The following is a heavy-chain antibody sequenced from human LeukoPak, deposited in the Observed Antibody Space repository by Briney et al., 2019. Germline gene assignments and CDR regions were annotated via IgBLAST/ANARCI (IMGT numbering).Heavy chain of an antibody. J-gene: IGHJ6*04. Sequence: GGSLRLSCAASGFTFSSYDMNWVRQAPGEGLEWISYISSGSTTIYYAASVNGRFTISRDNAKNSLYLQMNSLRAEDTAVYYCAELGITMIGGVWGKGTTVTISS. V-gene: IGHV3-48*03. CDR1: GFTFSSYD. CDR3: AELGITMIGGV. CDR2: ISSGSTTI. D-gene: IGHD3-10*02.